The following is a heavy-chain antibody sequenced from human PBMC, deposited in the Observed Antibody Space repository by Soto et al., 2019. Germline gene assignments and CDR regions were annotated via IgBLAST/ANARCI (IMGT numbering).Heavy chain of an antibody. J-gene: IGHJ5*02. CDR2: IYYAGST. CDR1: GDSLHSYY. D-gene: IGHD3-3*01. CDR3: ARLGGYYQALSA. Sequence: SETLSLTCSVSGDSLHSYYWSWIRQPPGKGLEWVGYIYYAGSTTYNPSLKSRVTISLDTPKNQFSLELTSVTAADTAVYYCARLGGYYQALSAWGQGILVTVS. V-gene: IGHV4-59*08.